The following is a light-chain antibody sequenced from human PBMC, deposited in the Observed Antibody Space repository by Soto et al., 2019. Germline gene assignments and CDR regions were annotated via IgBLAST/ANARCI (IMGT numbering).Light chain of an antibody. CDR3: ASHTTSNTRV. J-gene: IGLJ1*01. Sequence: QSVLAQPASVSGSPGQSIAISCTGTSSDVGAYDYVSWYQQHPDKAPKLIIYEVSHRPAGVSNRFSASKYVNTATMNISGLQTEDEADYYCASHTTSNTRVFGTGTKVTVL. CDR2: EVS. CDR1: SSDVGAYDY. V-gene: IGLV2-14*03.